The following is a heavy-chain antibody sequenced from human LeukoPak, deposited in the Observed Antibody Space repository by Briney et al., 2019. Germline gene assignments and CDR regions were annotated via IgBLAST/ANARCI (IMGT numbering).Heavy chain of an antibody. J-gene: IGHJ4*02. D-gene: IGHD4-23*01. CDR2: ISGSGGST. Sequence: PGGSLRLSCAASGFTFSSYAMSWVRQAPGKGLEWVSAISGSGGSTYYADSVKGRFTISRDNSKNTLYLQLNSLRPDDTAVYYCARGLRWSSDSIDYWGQGTLVTVSS. CDR3: ARGLRWSSDSIDY. V-gene: IGHV3-23*01. CDR1: GFTFSSYA.